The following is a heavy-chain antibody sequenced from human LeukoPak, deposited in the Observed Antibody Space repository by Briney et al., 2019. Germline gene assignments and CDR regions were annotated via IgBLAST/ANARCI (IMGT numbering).Heavy chain of an antibody. CDR2: INPNSGGT. CDR3: AREEGSNWNYVGYFDY. CDR1: GYTFTGYY. D-gene: IGHD1-7*01. J-gene: IGHJ4*02. Sequence: ASVKVSCKASGYTFTGYYMHWVRQAPGQGLEWMGWINPNSGGTNYAQKFQGRVTITRDTSISTAYMELSRLRSDDTAVYYCAREEGSNWNYVGYFDYWGQGTLVTVSS. V-gene: IGHV1-2*02.